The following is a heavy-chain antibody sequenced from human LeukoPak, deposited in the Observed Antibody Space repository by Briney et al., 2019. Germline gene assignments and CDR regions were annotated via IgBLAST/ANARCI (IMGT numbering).Heavy chain of an antibody. CDR3: ARGYSSSWHDY. CDR1: GGTFSSYA. J-gene: IGHJ4*02. CDR2: IIPIFGTA. Sequence: VKVSCKASGGTFSSYAISWVRQAPGQGLEWMGGIIPIFGTANYAQKFQGRVTMTRNTSISTAYMELSSLRSEDTAVYYCARGYSSSWHDYWGQGTLVTVSS. D-gene: IGHD6-13*01. V-gene: IGHV1-69*05.